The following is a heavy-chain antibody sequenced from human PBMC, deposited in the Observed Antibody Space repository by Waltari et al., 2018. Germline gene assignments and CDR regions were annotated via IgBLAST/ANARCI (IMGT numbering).Heavy chain of an antibody. CDR3: ARSYGEGVDY. CDR1: GGSISSYY. Sequence: QVQLQESGPGLVKPSETLSLTCTVSGGSISSYYWSWIRQPPGKGLEWIGYIYYSGSTNYTPSLKSRVTISVDTSKNQFSLKLSSVTAADTAVYYCARSYGEGVDYWGQGTLVTVSS. CDR2: IYYSGST. J-gene: IGHJ4*02. V-gene: IGHV4-59*01. D-gene: IGHD4-17*01.